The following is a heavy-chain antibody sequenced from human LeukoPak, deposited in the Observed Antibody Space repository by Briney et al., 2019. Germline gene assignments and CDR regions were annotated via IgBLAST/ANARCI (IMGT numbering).Heavy chain of an antibody. CDR3: AKGRSSYYFDY. Sequence: GGSLRLSCAASGFTFSSNAMSWVRQAPGKGLEWVSYISGSGGSTYYADSVKGRFTISRDNSKNTVYLQMNSLRAEDTAVYYCAKGRSSYYFDYWGQGTLVTVSS. CDR2: ISGSGGST. D-gene: IGHD3-10*01. J-gene: IGHJ4*02. CDR1: GFTFSSNA. V-gene: IGHV3-23*01.